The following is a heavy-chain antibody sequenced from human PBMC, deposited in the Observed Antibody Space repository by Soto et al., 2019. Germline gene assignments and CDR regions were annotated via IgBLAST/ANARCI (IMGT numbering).Heavy chain of an antibody. V-gene: IGHV4-34*01. D-gene: IGHD3-10*01. CDR1: GGPLSDYN. CDR2: IGPSGAT. CDR3: ARHEGSILWFGELKINRFDY. J-gene: IGHJ4*02. Sequence: SETLSLTCGVSGGPLSDYNWSWIRQAPGAGLEWIGEIGPSGATNYNPSLRSRVTTSQDMSKSQFSLRLTSVTAADTAVYYCARHEGSILWFGELKINRFDYWGQGTLVTVSS.